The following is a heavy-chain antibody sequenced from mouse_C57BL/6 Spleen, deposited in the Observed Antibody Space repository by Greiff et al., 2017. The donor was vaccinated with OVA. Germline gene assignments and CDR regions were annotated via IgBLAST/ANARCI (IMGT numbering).Heavy chain of an antibody. Sequence: VKLVESGAELVRPGASVKLSCKASGYTFTDYYINWVKQRPGQGLEWIARIYPGSGNTYYNEKFKGKATLTAEKSSSTAYMQLSSLTSEDSAVYFCARRGSKGWYFDVWGTGTTVTVSS. CDR2: IYPGSGNT. CDR3: ARRGSKGWYFDV. D-gene: IGHD2-5*01. CDR1: GYTFTDYY. V-gene: IGHV1-76*01. J-gene: IGHJ1*03.